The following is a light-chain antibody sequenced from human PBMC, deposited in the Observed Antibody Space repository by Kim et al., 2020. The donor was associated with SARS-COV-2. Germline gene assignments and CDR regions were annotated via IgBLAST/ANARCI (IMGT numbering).Light chain of an antibody. CDR3: QEYSYSPLS. Sequence: EIVLTQSPGTLSLSPGERATLSCRASQSFGGTYLAWYQQKLGQAPRLLIYGASSRSTGIPDSFSGSGSGTDFTLTISRLEPEDSAVYYCQEYSYSPLSFGGGAKVDIK. CDR2: GAS. CDR1: QSFGGTY. V-gene: IGKV3-20*01. J-gene: IGKJ4*01.